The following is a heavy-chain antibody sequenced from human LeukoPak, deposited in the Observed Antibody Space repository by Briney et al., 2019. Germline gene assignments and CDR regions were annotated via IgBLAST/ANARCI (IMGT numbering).Heavy chain of an antibody. D-gene: IGHD3-10*01. CDR3: MTDGGLLPYYFTY. V-gene: IGHV3-15*01. J-gene: IGHJ1*01. CDR2: IKNKNSGRTT. Sequence: PGGSLRLSCAASGFIFPNAWMHWVRQAPGKGLEWVGRIKNKNSGRTTNYIAPVKGRFTISRDDSRNTLYLEMDSLKTDDTAIYYCMTDGGLLPYYFTYWGQGTLVTVSS. CDR1: GFIFPNAW.